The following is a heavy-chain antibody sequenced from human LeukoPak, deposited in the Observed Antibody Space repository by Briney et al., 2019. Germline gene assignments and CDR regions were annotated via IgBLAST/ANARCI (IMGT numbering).Heavy chain of an antibody. D-gene: IGHD6-19*01. J-gene: IGHJ6*02. CDR2: INHSGST. CDR1: GGSFSGYY. Sequence: SETLSLTCAVYGGSFSGYYWSWIRQPPGKGLEGIGEINHSGSTNYNPSLKSRVTISVETSKNQFSLKLSSVTAADTAVYYCARRGLSSGWHPYGMDVWGQGTTVTVSS. CDR3: ARRGLSSGWHPYGMDV. V-gene: IGHV4-34*01.